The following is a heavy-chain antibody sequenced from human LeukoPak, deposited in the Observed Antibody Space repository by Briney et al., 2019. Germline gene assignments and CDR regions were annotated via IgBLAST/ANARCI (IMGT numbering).Heavy chain of an antibody. J-gene: IGHJ3*02. D-gene: IGHD3-22*01. CDR1: GGSFSGYY. V-gene: IGHV4-34*01. Sequence: SETLSLTCAVYGGSFSGYYWSWIRQPPGNGLEWIGEIDHSGSTNYNPSLKSRVTISVDTSKNQFSLKLSSVTAADTAVYYCARRGRSITMIVVVRKYAFDIWGQGTMVTVSS. CDR2: IDHSGST. CDR3: ARRGRSITMIVVVRKYAFDI.